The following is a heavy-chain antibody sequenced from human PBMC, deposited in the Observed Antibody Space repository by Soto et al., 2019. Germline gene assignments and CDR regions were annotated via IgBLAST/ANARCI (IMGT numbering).Heavy chain of an antibody. CDR3: ARGGDSSGSWPRY. J-gene: IGHJ4*02. Sequence: EVQLVESGGGLVQPGGSLRLSCAASGFTFSSYSMNWVRQAPGKGLEWVSYISSSSSYIYYADSLKGRFTISRDNAKNSLYLQMNSLRVEDTAVYYCARGGDSSGSWPRYWGQGTLVTVSS. V-gene: IGHV3-21*05. D-gene: IGHD3-22*01. CDR2: ISSSSSYI. CDR1: GFTFSSYS.